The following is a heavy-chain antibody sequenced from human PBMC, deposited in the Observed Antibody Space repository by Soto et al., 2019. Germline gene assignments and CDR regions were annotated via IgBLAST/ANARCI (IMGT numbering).Heavy chain of an antibody. CDR3: ARDAVYGGNSPDAFDI. CDR2: ISSSSSNI. V-gene: IGHV3-48*02. Sequence: EVQLVESGGGLVQPGGSLRLSCAASGFTFSSYSMNWVRQAPGKGLEWVSYISSSSSNIYYADSVKGRFTSSRDNAKNSLYLQMNSRRDEDTAVYYCARDAVYGGNSPDAFDIWGQGTMVTVSS. CDR1: GFTFSSYS. D-gene: IGHD4-17*01. J-gene: IGHJ3*02.